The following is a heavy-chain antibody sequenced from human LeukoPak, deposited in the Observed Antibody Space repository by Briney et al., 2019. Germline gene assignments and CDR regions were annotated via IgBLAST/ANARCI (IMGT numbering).Heavy chain of an antibody. V-gene: IGHV4-34*01. CDR3: ARKEGTAMVNEYYFDY. J-gene: IGHJ4*02. CDR1: GGSFSGYY. Sequence: PSETLSLTCAVYGGSFSGYYWSWIRQPPGKGLEWIGEINHSGSTNYNPSLKSRVTISVDTSKNQFSLKLSSVTAADTAVYYCARKEGTAMVNEYYFDYWGQGTLVTVSS. D-gene: IGHD5-18*01. CDR2: INHSGST.